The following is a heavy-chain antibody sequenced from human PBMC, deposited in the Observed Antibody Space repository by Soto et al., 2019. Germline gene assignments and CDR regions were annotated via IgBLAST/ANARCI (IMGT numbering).Heavy chain of an antibody. Sequence: ASVKVSCKASGYTFTSYDINWVRQATGQGLEWMGWMNPNSGNTGYAQKFQGRVTMTRNTSISTAYMELSSLRSEDTAVYYCAIQGHKKWELLNLNYWGQGTLVTVSS. CDR2: MNPNSGNT. CDR1: GYTFTSYD. CDR3: AIQGHKKWELLNLNY. V-gene: IGHV1-8*01. D-gene: IGHD1-26*01. J-gene: IGHJ4*02.